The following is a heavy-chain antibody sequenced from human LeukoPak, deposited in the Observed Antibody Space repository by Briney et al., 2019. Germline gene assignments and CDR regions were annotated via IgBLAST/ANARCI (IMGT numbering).Heavy chain of an antibody. CDR3: ATGRRHGSGYDHLLDAFDI. CDR1: GYTLTELS. D-gene: IGHD5-12*01. J-gene: IGHJ3*02. Sequence: ASVKVSCKVSGYTLTELSMHWVRQAPGKGLEWMGGFDPEDGETIYAQKFQGRVTMTEDTSTDTAYMELSSLRSEDTAVYYCATGRRHGSGYDHLLDAFDIWGQGTMVTVSS. V-gene: IGHV1-24*01. CDR2: FDPEDGET.